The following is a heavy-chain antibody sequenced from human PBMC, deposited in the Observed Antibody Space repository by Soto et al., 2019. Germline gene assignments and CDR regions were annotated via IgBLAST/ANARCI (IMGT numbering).Heavy chain of an antibody. J-gene: IGHJ1*01. CDR3: ARDYGALPADRFQY. CDR1: GFNLDSYA. V-gene: IGHV3-30*03. D-gene: IGHD3-10*01. CDR2: ISYDGKNI. Sequence: VESGGGVVQPGRSLRLSCAASGFNLDSYAMNWVRQAPGKGHEWVATISYDGKNIYYADFVRGRFTISKDNSNNPLNLRLSSLIPEDTAIYYCARDYGALPADRFQYWGQGTLVTVSS.